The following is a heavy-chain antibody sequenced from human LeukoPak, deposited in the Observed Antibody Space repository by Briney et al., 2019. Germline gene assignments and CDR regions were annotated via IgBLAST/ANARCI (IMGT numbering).Heavy chain of an antibody. Sequence: PGGSLRLSCAASGFTFDDYAMHWVRQAPGKGLEWVSGITWNSGSIGYADSVKGRFAISRDNAKNSLYLQMTSLRAEDTALYYCAKDRSSGWYVDSDYWGQGTLVTVSS. D-gene: IGHD6-19*01. CDR1: GFTFDDYA. J-gene: IGHJ4*02. V-gene: IGHV3-9*01. CDR3: AKDRSSGWYVDSDY. CDR2: ITWNSGSI.